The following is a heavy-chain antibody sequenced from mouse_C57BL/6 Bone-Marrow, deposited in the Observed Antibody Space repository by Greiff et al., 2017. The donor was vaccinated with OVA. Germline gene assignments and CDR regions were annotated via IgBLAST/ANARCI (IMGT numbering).Heavy chain of an antibody. V-gene: IGHV1-55*01. CDR3: ARPPLFYFDY. CDR2: IYPGSGST. D-gene: IGHD1-1*02. J-gene: IGHJ2*01. Sequence: VQLQQPGAELVKPGASVKMSCKASGYTLTSYWITWVKQRPGQGLEWIGDIYPGSGSTNYNEKFKSKATLTVGTSSSTAYMQLSSLTSEDSAVYYCARPPLFYFDYWGQGTTLTVSS. CDR1: GYTLTSYW.